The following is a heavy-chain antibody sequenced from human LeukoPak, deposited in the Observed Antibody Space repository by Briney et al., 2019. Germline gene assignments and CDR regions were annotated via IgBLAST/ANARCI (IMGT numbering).Heavy chain of an antibody. CDR1: GFTLDGVG. J-gene: IGHJ6*02. V-gene: IGHV3-20*04. Sequence: GGSLRLSCVASGFTLDGVGVSWFRQAPGKGLEWVSGISWNGGRTAYADAVKGRFTISRDNAKNSLFLQMKSLRAEGTALYYCARQIAMAKYYYYGMDVWGPGTTVTVSS. CDR2: ISWNGGRT. D-gene: IGHD5-18*01. CDR3: ARQIAMAKYYYYGMDV.